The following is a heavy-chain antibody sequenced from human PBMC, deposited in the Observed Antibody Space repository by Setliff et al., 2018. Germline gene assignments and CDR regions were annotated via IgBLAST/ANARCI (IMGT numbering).Heavy chain of an antibody. Sequence: GESLKISCAASALTFSSYWMNWVRQAPGKGLEWVANIKQDGSEIYYVDSVRGRFTISRDTAKNSVYLQMNNLGVGDTAVYYCAVGRRDGYNYPFDYWGQGTLVTVSS. CDR3: AVGRRDGYNYPFDY. CDR1: ALTFSSYW. J-gene: IGHJ4*02. V-gene: IGHV3-7*01. CDR2: IKQDGSEI. D-gene: IGHD5-12*01.